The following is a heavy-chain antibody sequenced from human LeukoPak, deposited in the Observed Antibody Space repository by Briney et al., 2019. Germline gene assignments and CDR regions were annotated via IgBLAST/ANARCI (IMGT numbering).Heavy chain of an antibody. CDR2: FIGSGGST. V-gene: IGHV3-23*01. Sequence: GGSLRLSCAASGFTFSSYAMSWVRQAPGKGLELVPAFIGSGGSTYYADPVKGRFTISRDNSKNTLYLQMNSLRAEDTAVYYCAKQDYYYYGMDVWGQGTTVTVSS. J-gene: IGHJ6*02. CDR1: GFTFSSYA. CDR3: AKQDYYYYGMDV.